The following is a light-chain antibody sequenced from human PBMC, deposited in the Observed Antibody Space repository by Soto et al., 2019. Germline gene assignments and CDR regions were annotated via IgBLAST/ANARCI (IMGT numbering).Light chain of an antibody. CDR1: QSVSSSY. V-gene: IGKV3-20*01. Sequence: EIVFTQSPGTPSLSPGEGATLSCRASQSVSSSYLAWYQQKPGQAPRLLIYGASSRATGIPDRFSGSGSGTDFTLTISGLEPEDFAVYYCQQFGSSPRTFGQGTKVDNK. J-gene: IGKJ1*01. CDR2: GAS. CDR3: QQFGSSPRT.